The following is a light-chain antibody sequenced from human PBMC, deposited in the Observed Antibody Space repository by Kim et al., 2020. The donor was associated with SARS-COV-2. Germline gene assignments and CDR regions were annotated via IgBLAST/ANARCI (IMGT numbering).Light chain of an antibody. Sequence: DIQMAQSPSSLSASVGDRVTITCRASQGIRNYLAWYQQKLGKVPQLLIYAASTLQPGVPARFSGSGFGTDFTLTISGLQPEDVATYYCQKYNIVPLTFGGGTKVDIK. CDR3: QKYNIVPLT. V-gene: IGKV1-27*01. CDR1: QGIRNY. J-gene: IGKJ4*01. CDR2: AAS.